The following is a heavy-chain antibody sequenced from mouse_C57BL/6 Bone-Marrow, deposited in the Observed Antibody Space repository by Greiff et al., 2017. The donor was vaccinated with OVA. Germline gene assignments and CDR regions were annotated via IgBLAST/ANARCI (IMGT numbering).Heavy chain of an antibody. Sequence: EVQLVESGPGLVKPSQSLSLTCSVTGYSITSGYYWNWIRQFPGNKLEWMGYISYDGSNNYNPSLKNRISITRDTSKNQFFLKLNSVTTEDTATYYCARRGDSSGYYFDYWGQGTTLTVSS. V-gene: IGHV3-6*01. CDR3: ARRGDSSGYYFDY. CDR2: ISYDGSN. CDR1: GYSITSGYY. D-gene: IGHD3-2*02. J-gene: IGHJ2*01.